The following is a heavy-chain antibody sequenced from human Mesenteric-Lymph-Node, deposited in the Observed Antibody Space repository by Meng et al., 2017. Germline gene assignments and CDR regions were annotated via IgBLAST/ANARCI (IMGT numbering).Heavy chain of an antibody. J-gene: IGHJ4*02. CDR3: AKDSSIAAEHDY. D-gene: IGHD6-13*01. Sequence: QVQLVESGGGVVQPVRALRLSCAASGFTFSSYGMHWVRQALGKGLGWVAVILYDGSNKYYADSVKGRFTISRDNSKNTLYLQMNSLRAEDTAVYNCAKDSSIAAEHDYWGQGTLVTVSS. CDR1: GFTFSSYG. V-gene: IGHV3-30*18. CDR2: ILYDGSNK.